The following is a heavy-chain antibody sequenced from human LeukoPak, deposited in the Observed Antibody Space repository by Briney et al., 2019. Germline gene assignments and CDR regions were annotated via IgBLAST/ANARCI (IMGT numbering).Heavy chain of an antibody. J-gene: IGHJ5*02. CDR1: GGSISSYY. V-gene: IGHV4-59*01. Sequence: PSETLSLTRTVSGGSISSYYWSWIRQPPGKGLEWIGYIYYSGSTNYNPSLKSRVTISVDTSKNQFSLKLSSVTAADTAVYYCAGVTHYYGSGSYLLDPWGQGTLVTVSS. CDR2: IYYSGST. CDR3: AGVTHYYGSGSYLLDP. D-gene: IGHD3-10*01.